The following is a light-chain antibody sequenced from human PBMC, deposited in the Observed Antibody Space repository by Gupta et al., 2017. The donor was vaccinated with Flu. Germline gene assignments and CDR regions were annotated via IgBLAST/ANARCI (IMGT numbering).Light chain of an antibody. CDR3: QQYNNWPFT. CDR2: SST. Sequence: PATLSVSAGQRVTLSCRASQNVSTNFAWYQQKPGQAPRLLIFSSTSRATGIPDRFSGSGSETEFTLTISSLQSDDVAVYFCQQYNNWPFTFGPGTKVDIK. J-gene: IGKJ3*01. CDR1: QNVSTN. V-gene: IGKV3-15*01.